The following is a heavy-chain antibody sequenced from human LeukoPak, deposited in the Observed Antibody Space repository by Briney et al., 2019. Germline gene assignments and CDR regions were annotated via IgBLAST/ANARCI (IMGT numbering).Heavy chain of an antibody. Sequence: SETLSLTCTVSGGSISSYYWSWTRQPPGKGLEWIGYIYHSGSTYYNPSLKSRVTISVDRSKNQFSLKLSSVTAADTAVYYCASLRTTVTNDDYWGQGTLVTVSS. J-gene: IGHJ4*02. D-gene: IGHD4-17*01. CDR2: IYHSGST. V-gene: IGHV4-59*12. CDR3: ASLRTTVTNDDY. CDR1: GGSISSYY.